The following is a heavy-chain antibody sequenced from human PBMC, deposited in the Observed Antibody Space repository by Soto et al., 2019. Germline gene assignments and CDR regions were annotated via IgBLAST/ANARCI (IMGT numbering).Heavy chain of an antibody. D-gene: IGHD5-12*01. Sequence: QVQLVQSGAEVKKPGASVTVSCRSSGDTFNDYYIHWVRQAPGQGLEWMGWSNPNGGVTKYAQKFQGWVTMTRDTSIRTVYMQLSRLRSDDTAVYYCARESGGATATLDYYYFYMYVWGTGTTVTVSS. J-gene: IGHJ6*03. CDR2: SNPNGGVT. CDR1: GDTFNDYY. CDR3: ARESGGATATLDYYYFYMYV. V-gene: IGHV1-2*04.